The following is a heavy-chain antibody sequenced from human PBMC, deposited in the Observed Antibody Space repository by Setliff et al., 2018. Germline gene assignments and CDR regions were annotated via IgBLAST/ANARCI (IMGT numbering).Heavy chain of an antibody. CDR2: IYYSGST. D-gene: IGHD3-22*01. CDR1: GGSISSGGYY. V-gene: IGHV4-31*03. J-gene: IGHJ6*03. CDR3: ARVAGYYDSSGPVGVPYYYYMDV. Sequence: PSETLSLTCTVSGGSISSGGYYWSWIRQHPGKGLEWIGYIYYSGSTYYNPSLKSRVTISVDTSKNQFSPKLSSVTAADTAVYYCARVAGYYDSSGPVGVPYYYYMDVWGKGTTVTVSS.